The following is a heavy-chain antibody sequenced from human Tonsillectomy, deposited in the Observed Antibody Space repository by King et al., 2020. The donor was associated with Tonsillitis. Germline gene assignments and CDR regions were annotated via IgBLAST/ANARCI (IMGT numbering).Heavy chain of an antibody. CDR3: ARVEYQLYYFDY. J-gene: IGHJ4*02. Sequence: QLQESGPGLVKPSETLSLTCTVSGGSISSYYWSWIRQPPGKGLEWSGYIYYSGSPNYNPSLHSRVTISVDTSKNQFSLKLSSVTAADTAVYYCARVEYQLYYFDYWGQGTLVTVSS. CDR1: GGSISSYY. D-gene: IGHD2-2*01. V-gene: IGHV4-59*01. CDR2: IYYSGSP.